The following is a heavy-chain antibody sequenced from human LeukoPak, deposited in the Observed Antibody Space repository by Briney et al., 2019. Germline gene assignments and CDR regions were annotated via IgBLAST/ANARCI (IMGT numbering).Heavy chain of an antibody. J-gene: IGHJ4*02. D-gene: IGHD2-2*01. CDR3: ARHPWLGYCSSTSCLLIDY. V-gene: IGHV4-39*01. Sequence: SETLSLTCTVSGGSISSSSYYWGWIRQPPGKGLEWIGSIYYSGSTYYNPSLKSRVTISVDTSKNQFSLKLSSVTAADTAVYYCARHPWLGYCSSTSCLLIDYWGQGTLVTVSS. CDR1: GGSISSSSYY. CDR2: IYYSGST.